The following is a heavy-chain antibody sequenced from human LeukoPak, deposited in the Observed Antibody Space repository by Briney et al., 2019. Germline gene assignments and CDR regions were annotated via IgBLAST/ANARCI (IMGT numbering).Heavy chain of an antibody. CDR2: ISYDGSNK. J-gene: IGHJ4*02. Sequence: PGRSLRLSCAASRFIFSNYGMHWVRQAPGKGLEWVAVISYDGSNKYYADSVKGRFTISRDDSKNTLYLQMNSLRAEDTAVYYCARRMATIIDFDYWGQGTLVTVSS. CDR3: ARRMATIIDFDY. V-gene: IGHV3-30*03. D-gene: IGHD5-24*01. CDR1: RFIFSNYG.